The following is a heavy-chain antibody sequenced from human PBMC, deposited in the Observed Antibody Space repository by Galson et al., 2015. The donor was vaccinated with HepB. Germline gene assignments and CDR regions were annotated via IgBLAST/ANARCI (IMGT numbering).Heavy chain of an antibody. D-gene: IGHD2-21*01. CDR1: GDSITSGGYY. CDR3: ARGGDFMPFDY. Sequence: TLSLTCTVSGDSITSGGYYWSWVRLHPEKGLEWIGYIYYTGSTYYNPSLKSRVTISIFTSKNQFSLKLSSVTAADAAVYYCARGGDFMPFDYWGQGTLVTVSS. CDR2: IYYTGST. J-gene: IGHJ4*02. V-gene: IGHV4-31*03.